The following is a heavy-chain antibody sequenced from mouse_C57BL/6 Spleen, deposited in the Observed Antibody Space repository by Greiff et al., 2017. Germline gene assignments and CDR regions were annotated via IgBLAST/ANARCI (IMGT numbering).Heavy chain of an antibody. CDR3: ATSYYDYSFAY. Sequence: EVKVVESGGGLVKPGGSLKLSCAASGFTFSDSGMHWVRQAPEKGLEWVAYISSGSSTIYYADTVKGRFTISRDNAKNTLFLQMTSLRSEDTAMYYCATSYYDYSFAYWGQGTLVTVSA. V-gene: IGHV5-17*01. D-gene: IGHD2-4*01. CDR1: GFTFSDSG. J-gene: IGHJ3*01. CDR2: ISSGSSTI.